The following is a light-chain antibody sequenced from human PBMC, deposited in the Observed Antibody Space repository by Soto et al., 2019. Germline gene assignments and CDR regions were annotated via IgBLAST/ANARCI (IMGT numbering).Light chain of an antibody. CDR1: QSVSSY. CDR2: DAS. Sequence: EIVLTQSPATLSLSPGERATLSCRASQSVSSYLAWYQQKPGQAPRLLIYDASNRATGIPARFSGSGSGTDFTLTISSLEPEDFAFYYCQQRSNSPFTFGPGPTVDIK. J-gene: IGKJ3*01. CDR3: QQRSNSPFT. V-gene: IGKV3-11*01.